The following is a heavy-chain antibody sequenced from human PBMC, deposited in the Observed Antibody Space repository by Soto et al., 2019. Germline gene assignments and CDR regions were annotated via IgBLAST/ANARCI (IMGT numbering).Heavy chain of an antibody. J-gene: IGHJ4*02. CDR3: GRDPAADTPDYFGY. V-gene: IGHV3-30*03. CDR2: ISYDGRKK. CDR1: GFTFNNYG. D-gene: IGHD6-13*01. Sequence: QVQLVESGGGVVQPGRSLRLSCAASGFTFNNYGIHWVRRAPGPGLDWVAVISYDGRKKYYADSVKGRFTISRDNSKNTLYLQMNSLGADDTAVYYCGRDPAADTPDYFGYWGQGTLVTVSS.